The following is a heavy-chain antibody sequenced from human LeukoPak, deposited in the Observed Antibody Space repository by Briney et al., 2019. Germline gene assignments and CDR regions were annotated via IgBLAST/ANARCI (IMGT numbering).Heavy chain of an antibody. CDR2: ISSSSSYI. V-gene: IGHV3-21*01. Sequence: SGGSLRLSCAASGFTFSSYSMNWVRQAPGKGLEWVSSISSSSSYIYYADSVKGRFTISRDNAKNSLYLQMNSLRAEDTAVYYCASPVLESRTYYGSGGGDYWGQGTLVTVSS. CDR1: GFTFSSYS. D-gene: IGHD3-10*01. CDR3: ASPVLESRTYYGSGGGDY. J-gene: IGHJ4*02.